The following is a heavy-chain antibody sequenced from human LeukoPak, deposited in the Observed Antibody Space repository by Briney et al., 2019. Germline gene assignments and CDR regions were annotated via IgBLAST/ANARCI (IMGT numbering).Heavy chain of an antibody. CDR1: GYTFTSYD. Sequence: ASVTVSCKASGYTFTSYDINWVRQATGQGLEWMGWMNPNSGNTGYVQKFQGRVTMTRNTSISTAYMELSSLRSEDTAVYYCARGYDFWSGFTYYGMDVWGQGTTVTVSS. CDR2: MNPNSGNT. J-gene: IGHJ6*02. CDR3: ARGYDFWSGFTYYGMDV. V-gene: IGHV1-8*01. D-gene: IGHD3-3*01.